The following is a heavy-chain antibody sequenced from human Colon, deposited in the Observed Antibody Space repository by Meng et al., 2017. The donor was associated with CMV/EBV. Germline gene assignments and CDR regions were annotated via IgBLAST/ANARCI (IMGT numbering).Heavy chain of an antibody. J-gene: IGHJ3*02. CDR3: ARMKLGTSDAFDI. D-gene: IGHD7-27*01. V-gene: IGHV4-4*02. CDR1: GDSISTNYW. CDR2: ISHSGST. Sequence: GSLRLSCAVSGDSISTNYWWSWVRQPPGKGLEWIGEISHSGSTKYTPSLKSRVTISVDTSKNQFSLKLSSVTAADTAVYYCARMKLGTSDAFDIWGQGTMVTVSS.